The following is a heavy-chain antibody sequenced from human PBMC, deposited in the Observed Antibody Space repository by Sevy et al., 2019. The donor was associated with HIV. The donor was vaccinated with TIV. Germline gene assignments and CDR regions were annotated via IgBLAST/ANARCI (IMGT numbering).Heavy chain of an antibody. CDR3: ARVPRPKYYDSSGYYYQH. Sequence: GGSLRLSCAASGFTFSSYSMNWVRQAPGKGLEWVSSISSSSSYIYYADSVKGRFTISRDNAKNSLYLQMNSLRAEDTAVYYCARVPRPKYYDSSGYYYQHWGQGTLVNVSS. CDR2: ISSSSSYI. V-gene: IGHV3-21*01. J-gene: IGHJ1*01. D-gene: IGHD3-22*01. CDR1: GFTFSSYS.